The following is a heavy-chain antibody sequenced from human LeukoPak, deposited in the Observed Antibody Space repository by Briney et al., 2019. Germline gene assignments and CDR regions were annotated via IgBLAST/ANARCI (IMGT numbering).Heavy chain of an antibody. V-gene: IGHV3-15*01. CDR2: IKSKTDGGTT. D-gene: IGHD4-23*01. CDR3: TTDLYYGGEFDY. J-gene: IGHJ4*02. Sequence: PGGSLRLSCAASGFAFSNAWMSWVRQAPGKGLEWVGRIKSKTDGGTTDYAAPVKGRFTISRDDSKNTLYLQMNSLKTEDTAVYYCTTDLYYGGEFDYWGQGTLVTVSS. CDR1: GFAFSNAW.